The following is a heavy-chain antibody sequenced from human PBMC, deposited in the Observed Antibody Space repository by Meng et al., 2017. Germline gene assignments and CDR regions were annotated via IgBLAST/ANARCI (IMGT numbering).Heavy chain of an antibody. CDR3: ARGYGGLDY. V-gene: IGHV4-30-2*01. CDR2: IFHSGTT. D-gene: IGHD3-10*01. CDR1: GGSDSSGGYS. J-gene: IGHJ4*02. Sequence: QLQLQESGSGLVKPSQTLSLTCAVSGGSDSSGGYSWNWIRQPPGKGLEWIGYIFHSGTTYYNPSLESRVTISIDTSKNQFSLKVTSATAADTAVYYCARGYGGLDYWGQGTLVTVSS.